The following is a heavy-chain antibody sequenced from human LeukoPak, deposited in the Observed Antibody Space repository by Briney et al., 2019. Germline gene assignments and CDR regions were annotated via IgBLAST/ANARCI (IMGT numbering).Heavy chain of an antibody. CDR2: IYYSGST. V-gene: IGHV4-39*01. Sequence: SETLSLTCTVSGGSISSSGYYWGWVRQPPGKGLAWIGSIYYSGSTYYNPSLKSRVTISVDASKNQFSLKLSSVIAADTAVYYCARRRSGYYGSGKIGYYSYYMDVWGKGTTVTVSS. CDR3: ARRRSGYYGSGKIGYYSYYMDV. CDR1: GGSISSSGYY. D-gene: IGHD3-10*01. J-gene: IGHJ6*03.